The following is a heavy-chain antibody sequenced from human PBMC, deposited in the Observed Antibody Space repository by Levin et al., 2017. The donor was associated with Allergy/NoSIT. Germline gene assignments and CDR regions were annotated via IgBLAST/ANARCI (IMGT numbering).Heavy chain of an antibody. J-gene: IGHJ4*02. D-gene: IGHD3-3*01. CDR3: AKSSLPGDLRARLFDC. CDR1: GFTFSNYA. CDR2: LSGNGRDT. Sequence: GGSLRLSCAASGFTFSNYAMTWVRQAPGKGLEWVATLSGNGRDTYYPGSVKGRFTISRDNSRNTLYLEMNILRAEDTAVYYCAKSSLPGDLRARLFDCWGQGTLVTVSS. V-gene: IGHV3-23*01.